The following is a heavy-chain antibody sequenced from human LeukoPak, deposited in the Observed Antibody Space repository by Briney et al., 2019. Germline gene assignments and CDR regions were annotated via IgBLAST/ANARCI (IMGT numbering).Heavy chain of an antibody. CDR2: IKHDESEK. Sequence: GGSLRLSCAASGFSFNSDWMDWVRQAPGKGLEWVANIKHDESEKNYLDSVKGRFTISRDNAQNSLYLQMSGLRVEDTAVYYCTRRLDDWGQGTLVTVSS. V-gene: IGHV3-7*01. J-gene: IGHJ4*02. CDR3: TRRLDD. D-gene: IGHD3-16*01. CDR1: GFSFNSDW.